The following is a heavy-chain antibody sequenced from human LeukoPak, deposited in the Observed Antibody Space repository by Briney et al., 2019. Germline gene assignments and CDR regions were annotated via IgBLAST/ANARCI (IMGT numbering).Heavy chain of an antibody. V-gene: IGHV1-2*02. CDR3: ARDSSGYYAYDAFDI. J-gene: IGHJ3*02. D-gene: IGHD3-22*01. CDR1: GYTFTDHY. CDR2: INPNSGVT. Sequence: VASVKVSCKASGYTFTDHYMQWVRQAPGQGLEWVGWINPNSGVTKSAQKFQGRVTMTRDTSITTAYMGLSRLRSDDTAVYYCARDSSGYYAYDAFDIWGQGTMVTVSS.